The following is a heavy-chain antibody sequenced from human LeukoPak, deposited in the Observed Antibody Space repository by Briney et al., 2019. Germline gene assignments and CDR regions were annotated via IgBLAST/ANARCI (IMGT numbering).Heavy chain of an antibody. CDR2: ISDSKRGGTT. V-gene: IGHV3-23*01. J-gene: IGHJ4*02. CDR1: GFIFSDYA. D-gene: IGHD3-22*01. Sequence: GSLRLSCAASGFIFSDYAMSWVRPAPGKGLEWVSAISDSKRGGTTYYADSVKGRFTISRDTSKNTLYLQMSSLRVEDTAVYYCAKVPNYYDTTTYYGWGQGTLVAVSS. CDR3: AKVPNYYDTTTYYG.